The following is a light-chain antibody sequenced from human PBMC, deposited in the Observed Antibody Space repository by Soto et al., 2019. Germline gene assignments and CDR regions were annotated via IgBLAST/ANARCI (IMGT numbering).Light chain of an antibody. Sequence: QSALTQPPSASGSSGQSVTISCTGTSSDVGGYDFVSWYQQHPGKAPKLIIYEVTKRPSGVPDRFSGSKSGSTASLTISGLQGEDEADYYCSSYAGGNNMMFGGGTKVTVL. J-gene: IGLJ3*02. CDR2: EVT. CDR1: SSDVGGYDF. CDR3: SSYAGGNNMM. V-gene: IGLV2-8*01.